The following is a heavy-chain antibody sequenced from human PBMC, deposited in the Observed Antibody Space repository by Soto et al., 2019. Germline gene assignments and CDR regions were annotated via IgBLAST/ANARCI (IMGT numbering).Heavy chain of an antibody. CDR3: AKDASSGITYFDS. CDR1: GFTFSSYA. Sequence: EVQLFESGGGLVQPGGSLRLSCAAPGFTFSSYAMSWVRQAPGKGLEWVSVVSGSAGSTYYADSVKGRFTISRDKSKNTLYLQMNSLRAEDTAVYYCAKDASSGITYFDSWGRGTVVTVSS. D-gene: IGHD3-3*01. V-gene: IGHV3-23*01. J-gene: IGHJ5*01. CDR2: VSGSAGST.